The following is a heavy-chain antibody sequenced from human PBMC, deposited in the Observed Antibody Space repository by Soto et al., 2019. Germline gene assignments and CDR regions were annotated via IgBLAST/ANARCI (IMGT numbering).Heavy chain of an antibody. CDR3: AKGCVGGGFCYYIDF. V-gene: IGHV3-30*18. CDR1: GFTFSIHG. J-gene: IGHJ4*02. D-gene: IGHD2-15*01. CDR2: ISNDGNNK. Sequence: PGGSLRLSCAASGFTFSIHGMHWVRQAPGKGLEWVAVISNDGNNKNYADSVRGRFTISRDNSRDTVFLQMNSLRSEDTAMYYCAKGCVGGGFCYYIDFWGQGTLVTVSS.